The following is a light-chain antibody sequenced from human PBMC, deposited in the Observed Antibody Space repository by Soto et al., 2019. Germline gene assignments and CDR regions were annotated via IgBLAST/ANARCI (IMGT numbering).Light chain of an antibody. CDR1: QDIRTS. V-gene: IGKV1-33*01. CDR3: QHYNNLPPFT. CDR2: GAS. Sequence: DIPMTQSPSSLSASVGARVSITCQASQDIRTSLSWFQHKPGRAPNLLIYGASYLETGVPSRFRGSGSGTDFTFTISSLQPEDIATYYCQHYNNLPPFTFGPGTIVDIK. J-gene: IGKJ3*01.